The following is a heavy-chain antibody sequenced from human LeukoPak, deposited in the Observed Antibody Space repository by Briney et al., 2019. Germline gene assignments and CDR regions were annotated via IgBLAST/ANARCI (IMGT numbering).Heavy chain of an antibody. CDR3: ARDDEGATTNDY. J-gene: IGHJ4*02. V-gene: IGHV3-30*03. D-gene: IGHD1-26*01. Sequence: GRSLRLSCAASGFTFSSYGMHWVRQAPGKGLEWVAVISYDGSNKYYADSVKGRLTISRDNSKNTLYLQMNSLRAEDTAVYYCARDDEGATTNDYWGQGTLVTVSS. CDR1: GFTFSSYG. CDR2: ISYDGSNK.